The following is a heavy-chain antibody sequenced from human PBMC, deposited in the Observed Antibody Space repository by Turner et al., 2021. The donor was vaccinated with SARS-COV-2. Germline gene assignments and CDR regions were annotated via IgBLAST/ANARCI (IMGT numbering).Heavy chain of an antibody. D-gene: IGHD6-19*01. V-gene: IGHV4-39*01. J-gene: IGHJ4*02. Sequence: QLQLQESGPGLVKPSETLSLTCTVSSGSISSSAYYWGWIRQPPGKGLEWIGSFFYRGSTYYSPSLKSRITISVDTSKNQFSLNLSSVTAADTAVYYCARQVSILGRWLAPFDSWGQGTLVTVSS. CDR2: FFYRGST. CDR3: ARQVSILGRWLAPFDS. CDR1: SGSISSSAYY.